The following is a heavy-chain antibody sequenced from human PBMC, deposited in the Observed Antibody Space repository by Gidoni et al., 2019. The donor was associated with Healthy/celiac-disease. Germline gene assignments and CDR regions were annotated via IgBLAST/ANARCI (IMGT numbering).Heavy chain of an antibody. CDR2: IIPICGTA. CDR3: ARDRESGIDP. D-gene: IGHD1-26*01. CDR1: GGTFSSYA. V-gene: IGHV1-69*01. J-gene: IGHJ5*02. Sequence: QVQLVQSGAEVTKPGSSVKVSCKASGGTFSSYAISWVRQAAGQGLEWMGGIIPICGTANYAQKCQGRVTSTADESTSTAYMELSSLRSEDTAVYYCARDRESGIDPWGQGTLVTVSS.